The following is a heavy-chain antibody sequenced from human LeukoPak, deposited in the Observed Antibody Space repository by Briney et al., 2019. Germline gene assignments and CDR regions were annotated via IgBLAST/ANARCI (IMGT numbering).Heavy chain of an antibody. Sequence: PSQTLSLTCTVSGGSISSGGYYWSWIRQHPGKGLEWIGYIYYSGSTYYNPSLKSRVTISVDTSKNQFSLKLSSVTAADTAVYYCARGYYYDSSGYYTFDYWGLGTLVTVSS. CDR1: GGSISSGGYY. V-gene: IGHV4-31*03. D-gene: IGHD3-22*01. CDR3: ARGYYYDSSGYYTFDY. J-gene: IGHJ4*02. CDR2: IYYSGST.